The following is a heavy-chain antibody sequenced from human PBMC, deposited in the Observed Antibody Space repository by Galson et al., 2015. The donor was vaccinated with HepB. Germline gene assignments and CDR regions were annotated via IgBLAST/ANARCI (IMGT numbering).Heavy chain of an antibody. CDR2: IIPILGIA. D-gene: IGHD1-26*01. CDR3: ARDRGVGAYVY. V-gene: IGHV1-69*04. CDR1: GGTFSSYT. J-gene: IGHJ4*02. Sequence: SVKVSCKASGGTFSSYTISWVRQAPGQGLEWMGRIIPILGIANYAQKFQGRVTITADKSTSTAYMELSSLRSEDAAVYYCARDRGVGAYVYWGQGTLVTVSS.